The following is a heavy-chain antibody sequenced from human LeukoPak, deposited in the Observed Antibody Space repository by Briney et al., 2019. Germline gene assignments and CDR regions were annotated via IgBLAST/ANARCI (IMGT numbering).Heavy chain of an antibody. J-gene: IGHJ6*02. CDR1: GGSISSGGYY. Sequence: SETLSLTCTVSGGSISSGGYYWSWIRQHPGKGLEWIGYIYYSGSTYYNPSLKSRVTISVVTSKNQFSLKLSSVTAADTAVYYCAREGDGAYGMDVWGQGTTVTVSS. D-gene: IGHD5-24*01. CDR3: AREGDGAYGMDV. V-gene: IGHV4-31*03. CDR2: IYYSGST.